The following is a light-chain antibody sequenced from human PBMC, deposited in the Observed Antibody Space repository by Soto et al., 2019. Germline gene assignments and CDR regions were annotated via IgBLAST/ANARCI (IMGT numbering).Light chain of an antibody. CDR3: HQYNSWPYT. J-gene: IGKJ2*01. CDR2: AAS. Sequence: EIVMTQSPSTFSLSPLERSTLSCRASQSVNINLAWYQQRPGQAPRLLIYAASTRATGVPDRFSGSGSGTEFTLTISSLQPEDFAVHYCHQYNSWPYTFGQGTKVDIK. V-gene: IGKV3-15*01. CDR1: QSVNIN.